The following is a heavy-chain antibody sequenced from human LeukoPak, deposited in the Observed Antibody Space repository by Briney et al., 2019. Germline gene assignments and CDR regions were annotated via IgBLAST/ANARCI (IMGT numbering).Heavy chain of an antibody. D-gene: IGHD3-10*01. CDR3: ARGGYYGSGNDFRFDP. V-gene: IGHV4-39*07. Sequence: PSETLSLTCSVSGDSISTSSYYWGWIRQPPGKGLEWIGSFYYSGSTYYNPSLKSRVNISVDTSKNQFSLKLSSVTAADTAVYYCARGGYYGSGNDFRFDPWGQGTLVTVSS. CDR2: FYYSGST. CDR1: GDSISTSSYY. J-gene: IGHJ5*02.